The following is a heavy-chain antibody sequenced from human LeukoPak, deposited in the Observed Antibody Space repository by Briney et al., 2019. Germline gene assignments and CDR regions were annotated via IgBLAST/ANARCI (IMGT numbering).Heavy chain of an antibody. J-gene: IGHJ4*02. CDR1: GGSFSGYY. V-gene: IGHV4-34*01. CDR3: ARATRYSSGWSRYYFDY. Sequence: NSSETLSLTCAVYGGSFSGYYWSWLRQPPGKGLEWIGEINHSGSTNYNPSLKSRVTISVDTSKNQFSLKLSSVTAADTAVYYCARATRYSSGWSRYYFDYWGQGTLVTVSS. CDR2: INHSGST. D-gene: IGHD6-19*01.